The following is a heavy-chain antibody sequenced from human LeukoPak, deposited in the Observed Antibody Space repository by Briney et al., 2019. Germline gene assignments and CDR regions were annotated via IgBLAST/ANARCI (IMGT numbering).Heavy chain of an antibody. V-gene: IGHV4-34*01. J-gene: IGHJ4*02. D-gene: IGHD5-12*01. CDR1: GGSFSGYY. CDR3: VRGGRGRGYSGYDVRFVA. CDR2: INHSGST. Sequence: SETLSLTCAVYGGSFSGYYWSWIRQPPGKGLEWIGEINHSGSTNYNPSLKSRVTISVDTSKNQFSLKLSSVTAADTAVYYCVRGGRGRGYSGYDVRFVAWGQGTLVTVSS.